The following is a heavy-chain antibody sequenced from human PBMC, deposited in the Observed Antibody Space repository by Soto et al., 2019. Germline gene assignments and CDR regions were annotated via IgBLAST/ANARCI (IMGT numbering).Heavy chain of an antibody. Sequence: QVQLVESGGGVVKPGRSLRLSCAASGFTFSSYGMHWVRQAPGKGLEWVAVIWYDGSNKYYADSVKGRFTISRDNSKNTLYLQMNSLRAEDTAVYYCARNFDYGDYDGFDYWGQGTLVTVSS. D-gene: IGHD4-17*01. V-gene: IGHV3-33*01. CDR2: IWYDGSNK. CDR1: GFTFSSYG. J-gene: IGHJ4*02. CDR3: ARNFDYGDYDGFDY.